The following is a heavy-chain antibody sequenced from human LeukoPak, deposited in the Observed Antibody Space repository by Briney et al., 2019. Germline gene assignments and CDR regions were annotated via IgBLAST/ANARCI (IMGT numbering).Heavy chain of an antibody. Sequence: PGGSLRLSCAASGFTFDDYGMSWVRQAPGKGLEWVSGINWNGGSTGYADSVKGRFTISRDNAKNSLYLQMNSLRAEDTALYYCARDNLGATVSNDAFDIWGQGTMVTVSS. J-gene: IGHJ3*02. CDR2: INWNGGST. V-gene: IGHV3-20*04. CDR3: ARDNLGATVSNDAFDI. CDR1: GFTFDDYG. D-gene: IGHD1-26*01.